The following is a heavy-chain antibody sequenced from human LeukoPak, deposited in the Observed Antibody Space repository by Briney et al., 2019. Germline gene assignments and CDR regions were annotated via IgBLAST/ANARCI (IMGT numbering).Heavy chain of an antibody. D-gene: IGHD3-10*01. V-gene: IGHV4-59*02. CDR1: GGSVSSYY. CDR2: IYYSGST. Sequence: SETLSLTCTVSGGSVSSYYWSWIRQPPGKGLEWIGYIYYSGSTNYNPSLKSRVTISVDTSKNQFSLKLSSVTAADTAVYYCARDRGYYGSGSYYQFDYWGQGTLVTVSS. CDR3: ARDRGYYGSGSYYQFDY. J-gene: IGHJ4*02.